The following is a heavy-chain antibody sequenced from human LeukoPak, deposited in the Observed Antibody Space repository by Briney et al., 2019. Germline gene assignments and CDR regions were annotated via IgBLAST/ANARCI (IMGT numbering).Heavy chain of an antibody. CDR3: ARHPYSGSYHFDY. Sequence: GASVKVSCKTSGYTFTSYGISWVRQAPGHGLEWMGGINPNSGGTNSAQKFQGRVTMTRDTSISTAYMELSRLTSDDTAVYYWARHPYSGSYHFDYWGQGTLVTVSS. V-gene: IGHV1-2*02. CDR2: INPNSGGT. J-gene: IGHJ4*02. CDR1: GYTFTSYG. D-gene: IGHD1-26*01.